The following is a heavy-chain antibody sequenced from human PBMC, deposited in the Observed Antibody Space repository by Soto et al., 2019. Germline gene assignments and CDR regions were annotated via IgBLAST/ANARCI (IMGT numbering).Heavy chain of an antibody. Sequence: EVQLLESGGGLVQPGGSLRISCATSGFRFSDYGINWVRQAPGKGLEWVSGITKTGRSTFLADSVRGRFTISRDTLNNIVSLQMTSLRADDPALYYCTKDAEVYDIAFESWGQGTMVTFSS. J-gene: IGHJ3*02. V-gene: IGHV3-23*01. CDR1: GFRFSDYG. D-gene: IGHD3-9*01. CDR3: TKDAEVYDIAFES. CDR2: ITKTGRST.